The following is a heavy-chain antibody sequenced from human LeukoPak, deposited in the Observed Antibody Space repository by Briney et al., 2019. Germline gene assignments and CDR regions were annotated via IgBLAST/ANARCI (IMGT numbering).Heavy chain of an antibody. CDR3: ARLGAAAGTGFDY. V-gene: IGHV3-33*01. D-gene: IGHD6-13*01. CDR1: GFTFSSYG. J-gene: IGHJ4*02. CDR2: IWYDGSNK. Sequence: GGSLRLPCAASGFTFSSYGMHWVRQAPGKGLEWVAVIWYDGSNKYYADSVKGRFTISRDNSKNTLYLQMNSLRAEDTAVYYCARLGAAAGTGFDYWGQGTLVTVSS.